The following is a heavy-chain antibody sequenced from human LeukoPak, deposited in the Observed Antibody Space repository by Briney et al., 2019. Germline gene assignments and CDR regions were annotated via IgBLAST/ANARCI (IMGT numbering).Heavy chain of an antibody. J-gene: IGHJ4*02. CDR1: GGSISSGGYY. Sequence: PSETLSLTCTVSGGSISSGGYYWSWIRQHPGRGLEWIGYIYYSGSTYYNPSLKSRVTISVDTSKNQFSLKLSSVTAADTAVYYCARVGFGESNSPKFDYWGQGTLVTVSS. CDR3: ARVGFGESNSPKFDY. V-gene: IGHV4-31*03. CDR2: IYYSGST. D-gene: IGHD3-10*01.